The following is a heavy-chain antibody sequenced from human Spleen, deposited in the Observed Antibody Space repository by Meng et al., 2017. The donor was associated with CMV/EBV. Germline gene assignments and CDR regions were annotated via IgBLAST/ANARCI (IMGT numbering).Heavy chain of an antibody. CDR2: VSGENGDT. J-gene: IGHJ4*02. CDR1: GYNVGIYA. D-gene: IGHD4-17*01. Sequence: KASGYNVGIYAITWVRQAPGQGLEWVGWVSGENGDTNYGQKFQGRVTVTADTFTKTAYMEMRSLRSDDSAMYYCARAGAAVTTNFDFWGQGTLVTVSS. V-gene: IGHV1-18*01. CDR3: ARAGAAVTTNFDF.